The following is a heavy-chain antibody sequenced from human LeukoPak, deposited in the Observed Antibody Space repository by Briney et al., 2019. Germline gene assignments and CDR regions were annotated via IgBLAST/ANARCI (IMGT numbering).Heavy chain of an antibody. J-gene: IGHJ5*02. CDR3: ARLSNAAHAAS. D-gene: IGHD2-15*01. V-gene: IGHV4-38-2*01. CDR2: IFHSGST. CDR1: GYSNSSGYY. Sequence: SETPSLTCDVSGYSNSSGYYCGWFRQPPGKGLEWIATIFHSGSTYYNPSLQSRVTMSVDTSKNQCSLKLSSVTATDTAVYYCARLSNAAHAASWGQGALVTVSS.